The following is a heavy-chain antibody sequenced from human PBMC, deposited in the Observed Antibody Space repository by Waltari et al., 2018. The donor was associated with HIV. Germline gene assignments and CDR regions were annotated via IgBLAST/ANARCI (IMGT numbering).Heavy chain of an antibody. J-gene: IGHJ5*02. CDR1: GGSINSHY. D-gene: IGHD6-19*01. V-gene: IGHV4-59*11. Sequence: QVQLQESGPGLVKPSETLSLTCTVSGGSINSHYWSWIRQPTVKGLEWIGYIYYTGSTNCIPSRASRVTISVDTSRTQFSLKLSSVTAADTAVYYCARGGALAVTLDPWGQGTLVTVSS. CDR3: ARGGALAVTLDP. CDR2: IYYTGST.